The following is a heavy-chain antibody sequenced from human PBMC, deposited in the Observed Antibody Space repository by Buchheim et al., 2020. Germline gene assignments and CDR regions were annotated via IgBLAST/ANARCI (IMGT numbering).Heavy chain of an antibody. CDR3: ARHWDYGEPLGIFDY. CDR2: IYYSGST. V-gene: IGHV4-39*01. CDR1: GGSISSSSYY. J-gene: IGHJ4*02. D-gene: IGHD4-17*01. Sequence: QLQLQESGPGLVKPSETLSLTCTVSGGSISSSSYYWGWIRQPPGKGLEWIGSIYYSGSTYYNPSLKSRVTISVDTSKNQFSLKLSSVTAADTAVYYCARHWDYGEPLGIFDYWGQGTL.